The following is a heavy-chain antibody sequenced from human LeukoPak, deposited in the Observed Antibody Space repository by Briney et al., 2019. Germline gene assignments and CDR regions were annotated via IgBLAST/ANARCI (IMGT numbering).Heavy chain of an antibody. J-gene: IGHJ6*02. CDR2: IYYSGST. CDR3: ARAPVDLGGYYYGMDV. Sequence: PSETLSLTCTVSGGSISSYYWSWIRQPPGKGLEWIGYIYYSGSTNYNPSLKSRVTISVDRSKNQFSLKLSSVTAADTAVYYCARAPVDLGGYYYGMDVWGQGTTVTVSS. D-gene: IGHD2-15*01. V-gene: IGHV4-59*12. CDR1: GGSISSYY.